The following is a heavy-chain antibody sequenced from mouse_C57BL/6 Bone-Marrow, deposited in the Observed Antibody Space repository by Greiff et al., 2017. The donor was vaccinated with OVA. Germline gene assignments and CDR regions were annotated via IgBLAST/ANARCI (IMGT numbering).Heavy chain of an antibody. J-gene: IGHJ3*01. V-gene: IGHV2-2*01. D-gene: IGHD2-4*01. CDR1: GFSLTSYG. CDR3: ARSLDSLFAY. CDR2: IWSGGST. Sequence: VQLQQSGPGLVQPSQSLSITCTVSGFSLTSYGVHWVRQSPGKGLEWLGVIWSGGSTDYNAAFISRLSISKDNSKSQVFFKMNSLQADDTAIYYCARSLDSLFAYWGQGTLVTVSA.